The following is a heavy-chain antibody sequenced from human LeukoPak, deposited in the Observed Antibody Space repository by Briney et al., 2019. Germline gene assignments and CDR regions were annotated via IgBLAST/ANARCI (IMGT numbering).Heavy chain of an antibody. CDR1: GFTFSSYA. CDR2: ISGSGGST. D-gene: IGHD4-17*01. V-gene: IGHV3-23*01. J-gene: IGHJ4*02. CDR3: AKTTVTTPVAAVDFDY. Sequence: HAGGSLRLSCAASGFTFSSYAMSWVRQAPGKGLEWVSAISGSGGSTYYADSVKGRFTISRDNSKNTLYLQMNSLRAEDTAVYYCAKTTVTTPVAAVDFDYWGQGTLVTVSS.